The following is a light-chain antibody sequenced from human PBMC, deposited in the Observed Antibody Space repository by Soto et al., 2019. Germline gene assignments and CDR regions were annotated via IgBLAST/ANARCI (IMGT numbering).Light chain of an antibody. CDR3: LLYHSTPPT. Sequence: EIVLTQSPGTLSLSPGDRATLSCRASQSVNSNYLAWYQRKPGQAPRLLIYGASNRATDIPYRFSASGSGTDFTLTITRLEAEDSPVYYRLLYHSTPPTFGQGIKGE. CDR2: GAS. CDR1: QSVNSNY. V-gene: IGKV3-20*01. J-gene: IGKJ1*01.